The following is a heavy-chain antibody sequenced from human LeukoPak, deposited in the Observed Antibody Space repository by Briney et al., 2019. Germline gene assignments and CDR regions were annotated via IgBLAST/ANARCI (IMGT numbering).Heavy chain of an antibody. CDR1: GFTFSSYS. V-gene: IGHV3-21*01. D-gene: IGHD6-13*01. J-gene: IGHJ4*02. Sequence: PGGSLRLSCAASGFTFSSYSMNWVRQAPGKGLEWVSSISSSSSSYIYYADSVKGRFTISRDNAKNSLYLQMNSLRAEDTAVYYCARDRSSSGGGYFDYWGQGTLVTVSS. CDR2: ISSSSSSYI. CDR3: ARDRSSSGGGYFDY.